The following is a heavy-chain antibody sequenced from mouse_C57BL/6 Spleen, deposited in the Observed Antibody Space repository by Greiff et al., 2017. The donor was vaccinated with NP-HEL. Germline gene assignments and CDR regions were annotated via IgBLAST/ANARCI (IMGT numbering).Heavy chain of an antibody. CDR1: GYSFTGYY. D-gene: IGHD2-2*01. V-gene: IGHV1-42*01. CDR3: ARSYGYDEGYYFDY. CDR2: INPSTGGT. J-gene: IGHJ2*01. Sequence: EVQLQQSGPELVKPGASVKISCKASGYSFTGYYMNWVKQSPEKSLEWIGEINPSTGGTTYNQKFKAKATLTVDKSSSKAYMQLKSLTSEDSAVYYCARSYGYDEGYYFDYWGQGTTLTVSS.